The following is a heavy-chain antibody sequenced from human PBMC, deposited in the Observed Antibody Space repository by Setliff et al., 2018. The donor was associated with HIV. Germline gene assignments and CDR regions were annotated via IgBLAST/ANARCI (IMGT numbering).Heavy chain of an antibody. CDR1: GGTFSSYG. J-gene: IGHJ6*02. V-gene: IGHV1-69*13. CDR2: VIPLFGTE. Sequence: SVKVSCKSSGGTFSSYGVTWVRQAPGQGLEWMGGVIPLFGTEKVAQKFQGRVTITAGESTNTAYMELSSLRSEDTAIYYCARPAALISTDYYYYMDVWGQGTTVTVSS. D-gene: IGHD6-25*01. CDR3: ARPAALISTDYYYYMDV.